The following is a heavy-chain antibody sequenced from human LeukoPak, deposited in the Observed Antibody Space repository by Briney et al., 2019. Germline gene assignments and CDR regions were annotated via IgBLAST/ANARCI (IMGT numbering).Heavy chain of an antibody. Sequence: SEALSLTCTVSGGSISRYYWSWIRQPPGKGLEWIGYISYTGSTTYNSSLKSRVTISVDTSKNQFSLKLSSVTAADTAVYYCAISAAAGTYYFDYWGQGTLVTVSS. CDR2: ISYTGST. CDR3: AISAAAGTYYFDY. J-gene: IGHJ4*02. D-gene: IGHD6-13*01. V-gene: IGHV4-59*12. CDR1: GGSISRYY.